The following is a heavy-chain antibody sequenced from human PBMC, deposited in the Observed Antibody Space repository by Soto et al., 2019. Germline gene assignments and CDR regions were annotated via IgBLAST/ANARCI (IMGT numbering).Heavy chain of an antibody. CDR3: ASGYSSSWYDY. Sequence: GGSLRLFCAASGFTFSSYAMSWVRQAPGKGLEWVSAISGSGGSTYYADSVKGRFTISRDNSKNTLYLQMNSLRAEDTAVYYCASGYSSSWYDYWGQGTLVTVSS. J-gene: IGHJ4*02. CDR1: GFTFSSYA. V-gene: IGHV3-23*01. D-gene: IGHD6-13*01. CDR2: ISGSGGST.